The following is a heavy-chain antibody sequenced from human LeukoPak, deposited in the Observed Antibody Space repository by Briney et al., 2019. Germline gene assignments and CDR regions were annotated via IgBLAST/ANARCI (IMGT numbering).Heavy chain of an antibody. V-gene: IGHV3-43*02. D-gene: IGHD1-14*01. Sequence: PGGSLRLSCAASGFTFDDYAMHWVRQAPGKGLEWVSFISGDGGTTSYADSVKGRFTISRDNSKNSLYLQMNSLRSEETALCYCAKAGGTFWGQGTLVTVSS. CDR2: ISGDGGTT. J-gene: IGHJ4*02. CDR3: AKAGGTF. CDR1: GFTFDDYA.